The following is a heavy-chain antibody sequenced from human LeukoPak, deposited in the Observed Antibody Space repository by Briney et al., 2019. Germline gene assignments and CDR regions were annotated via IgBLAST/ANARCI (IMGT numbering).Heavy chain of an antibody. CDR1: GFTFSSYA. J-gene: IGHJ4*02. D-gene: IGHD5-18*01. CDR2: ISYDGSNK. CDR3: ARDPHRPGYSYGYTLGYFDY. Sequence: PGGSLRLSCAASGFTFSSYAMHWVRQAPGKGLEWVAVISYDGSNKYYADSVKGRFTISRDNSKNTLYLQMNSLRAEDTAVYYCARDPHRPGYSYGYTLGYFDYWGQGTLVTVSS. V-gene: IGHV3-30-3*01.